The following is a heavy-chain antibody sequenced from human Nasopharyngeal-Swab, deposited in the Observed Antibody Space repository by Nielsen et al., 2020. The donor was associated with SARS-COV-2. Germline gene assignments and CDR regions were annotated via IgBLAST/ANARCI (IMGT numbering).Heavy chain of an antibody. CDR1: GYTFTNYY. D-gene: IGHD6-19*01. CDR3: ARESSSVAGTEVDWFDP. V-gene: IGHV1-46*01. CDR2: INPSGGST. J-gene: IGHJ5*02. Sequence: ASVKVSCKASGYTFTNYYMHWVRQAPGQGLEWMGIINPSGGSTSYAQKFQGRVTMTRDTSTSTVYMELSSLRSEDTAVYYCARESSSVAGTEVDWFDPWGQGTLVTVSS.